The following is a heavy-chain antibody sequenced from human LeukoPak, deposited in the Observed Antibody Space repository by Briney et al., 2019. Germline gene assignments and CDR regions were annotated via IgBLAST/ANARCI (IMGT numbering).Heavy chain of an antibody. CDR1: GGSISSSSYY. D-gene: IGHD6-13*01. Sequence: SETLSLTCTVSGGSISSSSYYWSWIRQPPGKGLEWIGEINHSGSTNYNPSLKSRVTISVDTSKNQFSLKLSSVTAADTAVYYCARRPAYSQQLVKWGQGTLVTVSS. CDR3: ARRPAYSQQLVK. J-gene: IGHJ4*02. V-gene: IGHV4-39*07. CDR2: INHSGST.